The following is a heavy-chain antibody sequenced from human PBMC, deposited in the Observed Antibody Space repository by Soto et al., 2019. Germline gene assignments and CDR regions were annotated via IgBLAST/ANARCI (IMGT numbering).Heavy chain of an antibody. J-gene: IGHJ5*02. D-gene: IGHD2-2*01. CDR3: ARKKTCSGTSCENWFDP. CDR1: GGSMRNYF. Sequence: ASETLSLTCTVSGGSMRNYFWTWIRQPPGKGLEWIGYIHYSGGTYYNPSLKSRVTIYVDTSKNQFSVKLTSVTAADTAVYYCARKKTCSGTSCENWFDPWGQGTLVTVS. CDR2: IHYSGGT. V-gene: IGHV4-59*08.